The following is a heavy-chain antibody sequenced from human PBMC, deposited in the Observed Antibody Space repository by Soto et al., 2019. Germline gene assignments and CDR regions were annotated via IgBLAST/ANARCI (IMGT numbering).Heavy chain of an antibody. D-gene: IGHD3-10*01. V-gene: IGHV2-5*02. CDR2: IYWDHDK. CDR3: ARSLWFGELH. CDR1: GFSLSTTGVG. J-gene: IGHJ4*02. Sequence: QITLKESGPTLVKPTQSLTLTCSFSGFSLSTTGVGVGWIRQSPGKALEWLAIIYWDHDKRYSPSLKSRVTITKDTSKNQVVLTVTNMDPVDTGTYHCARSLWFGELHWGQGALVTVSS.